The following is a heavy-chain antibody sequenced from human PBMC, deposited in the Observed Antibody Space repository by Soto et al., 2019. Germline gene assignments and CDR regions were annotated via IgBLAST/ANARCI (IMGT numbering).Heavy chain of an antibody. J-gene: IGHJ4*02. CDR2: IKQDGSEK. D-gene: IGHD3-9*01. CDR1: GFTFSSYW. CDR3: ARERDYDILTGPAFDY. V-gene: IGHV3-7*01. Sequence: GGSLRLSCAASGFTFSSYWMSWVRQAPGKGLEWLANIKQDGSEKYYVDSVKGRFTISRDNAKNSLYLQMNSLRAEDTAVYYCARERDYDILTGPAFDYWGQGTLVTVSS.